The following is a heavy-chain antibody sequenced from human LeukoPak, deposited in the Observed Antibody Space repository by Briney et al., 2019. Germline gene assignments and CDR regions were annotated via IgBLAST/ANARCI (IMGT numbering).Heavy chain of an antibody. J-gene: IGHJ4*02. D-gene: IGHD6-13*01. Sequence: ASVKVSCKASGYSFTNNYMQWMRQATGQGLEWMGWMNPNSGNTGYAQKFQGRVTMTRNTSISTAYMELSSLRSEDTAVYYCATGGAAAGLHYWGQGTLVTVSS. CDR1: GYSFTNNY. CDR2: MNPNSGNT. V-gene: IGHV1-8*02. CDR3: ATGGAAAGLHY.